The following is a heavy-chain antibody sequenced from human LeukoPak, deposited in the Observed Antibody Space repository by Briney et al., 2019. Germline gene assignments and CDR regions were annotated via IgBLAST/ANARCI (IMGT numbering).Heavy chain of an antibody. J-gene: IGHJ4*02. D-gene: IGHD3-16*01. V-gene: IGHV3-15*01. CDR1: GFTFSSYS. Sequence: GGSLRLSCAASGFTFSSYSMNWVRQTPGKGLEWVGRIKSKSDGGTTDHAAPVKGRFTISRDDSKNMLYLQMNSLRTEDTAVYYCTTEFYASQKHWGQGTLVTVSS. CDR2: IKSKSDGGTT. CDR3: TTEFYASQKH.